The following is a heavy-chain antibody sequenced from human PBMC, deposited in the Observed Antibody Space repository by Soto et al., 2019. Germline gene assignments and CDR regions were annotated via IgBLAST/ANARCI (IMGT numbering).Heavy chain of an antibody. CDR1: GGSISNSVYS. V-gene: IGHV4-39*01. CDR2: ISYSGNA. J-gene: IGHJ2*01. CDR3: ARRDWYFDL. Sequence: QVQLQESGPGLAKPSETLSHTCTVSGGSISNSVYSWGWVRQSPEKGLEYIGSISYSGNAYYNPSLKSRVTMSVDASKNQFSLKLSSLTAADSAVYYCARRDWYFDLWGRGTLVTVSS.